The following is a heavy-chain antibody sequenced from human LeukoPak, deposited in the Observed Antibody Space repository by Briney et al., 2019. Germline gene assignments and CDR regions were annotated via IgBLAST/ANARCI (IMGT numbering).Heavy chain of an antibody. V-gene: IGHV4-59*08. CDR3: ARTRLEWLDAFDI. D-gene: IGHD3-3*01. CDR1: GGSISSYY. Sequence: SETLSLTCTVSGGSISSYYWSWIRQPPGKGLEWIGYIYYSGSTNYNPSLKSRVTISVDTSKNQFSLKLSSVTAADTAVYYCARTRLEWLDAFDIWGQGTMVTVSS. J-gene: IGHJ3*02. CDR2: IYYSGST.